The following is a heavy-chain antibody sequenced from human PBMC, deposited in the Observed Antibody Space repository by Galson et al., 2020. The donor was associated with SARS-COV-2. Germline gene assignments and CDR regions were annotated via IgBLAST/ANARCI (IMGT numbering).Heavy chain of an antibody. V-gene: IGHV5-51*01. CDR2: IYPGHSDT. Sequence: GESLQIYCKGSGYSITSYWIGWVSQMPGKGIEWLETIYPGHSDTRHSPSFQGQVTISSHKSISTASMQWSSMKASDTAMYYCARRAEWDSSWKFSFDPWGQGTLVTVSS. J-gene: IGHJ5*02. CDR3: ARRAEWDSSWKFSFDP. CDR1: GYSITSYW. D-gene: IGHD6-19*01.